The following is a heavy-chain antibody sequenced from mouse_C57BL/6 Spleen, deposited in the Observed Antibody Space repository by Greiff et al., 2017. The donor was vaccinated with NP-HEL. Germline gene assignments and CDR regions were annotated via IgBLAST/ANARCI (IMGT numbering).Heavy chain of an antibody. CDR3: ARSRVTTVVVGDY. J-gene: IGHJ2*01. V-gene: IGHV1-52*01. D-gene: IGHD1-1*01. CDR1: GYTFTSYW. Sequence: VQLQQSGAELVRPGSSVKLSCKASGYTFTSYWMHWVKQRPIQGLEWIGNIDPSDSETHYNQKFKDKATLTVDKSSSTAYMQLSSLTSEDSAVYYCARSRVTTVVVGDYWGQGTTLTVSS. CDR2: IDPSDSET.